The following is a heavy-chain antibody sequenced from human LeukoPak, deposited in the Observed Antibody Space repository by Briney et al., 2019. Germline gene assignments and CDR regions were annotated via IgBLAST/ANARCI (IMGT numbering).Heavy chain of an antibody. V-gene: IGHV4-39*07. J-gene: IGHJ5*02. Sequence: SETLSLTCIVSGGSITSNTYFWDWIRQTPGKGLEWIGSIYYSGSTYYNPSLKSRVTISVDTSKNQFSLKLSSVTAADTAVYYCARDGIAAAGRNWFDPWGQGTLVTVSS. CDR3: ARDGIAAAGRNWFDP. D-gene: IGHD6-13*01. CDR1: GGSITSNTYF. CDR2: IYYSGST.